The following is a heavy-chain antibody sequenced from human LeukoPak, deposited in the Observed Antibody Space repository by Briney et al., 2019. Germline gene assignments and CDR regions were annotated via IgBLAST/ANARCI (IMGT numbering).Heavy chain of an antibody. D-gene: IGHD3-10*01. CDR2: IYHSGST. Sequence: SETLSLTCTVSGGSISSYYWSWIRQPPGKGLEWIGYIYHSGSTYYNPSLKSRVTISVDRSKNQFSLKLSSVTAADTAVYYCARVKRGSAGGDYWGQGTLVTVSS. CDR1: GGSISSYY. CDR3: ARVKRGSAGGDY. V-gene: IGHV4-59*12. J-gene: IGHJ4*02.